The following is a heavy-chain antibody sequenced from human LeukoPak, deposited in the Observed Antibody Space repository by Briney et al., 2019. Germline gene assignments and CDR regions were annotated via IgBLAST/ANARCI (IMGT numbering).Heavy chain of an antibody. D-gene: IGHD3-9*01. V-gene: IGHV3-74*01. Sequence: PGGSLRLSCATSGFTFSNYWMHWVRQAPGKGLVWVSRINSDGSNTSYADSVKGRFTISRDNAKRTLYLQMNSLRAEDTAVYYCARGGRYFDWLSLWGDAFDIWGQGTMVTVSS. CDR2: INSDGSNT. CDR3: ARGGRYFDWLSLWGDAFDI. J-gene: IGHJ3*02. CDR1: GFTFSNYW.